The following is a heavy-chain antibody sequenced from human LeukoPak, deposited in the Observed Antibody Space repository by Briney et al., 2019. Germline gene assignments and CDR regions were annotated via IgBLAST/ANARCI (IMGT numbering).Heavy chain of an antibody. Sequence: ASLKVSCKASGYTFTNYYMHWVRQAPGQGLEWMGIINPSGGSTTYAQKFQGRVTMTGETSTSPLNMEPSSLRVDYTAGSCCAGIPVFGVVLHQEPVWGKGTTVIVSS. J-gene: IGHJ6*03. D-gene: IGHD3-3*01. V-gene: IGHV1-46*01. CDR2: INPSGGST. CDR1: GYTFTNYY. CDR3: AGIPVFGVVLHQEPV.